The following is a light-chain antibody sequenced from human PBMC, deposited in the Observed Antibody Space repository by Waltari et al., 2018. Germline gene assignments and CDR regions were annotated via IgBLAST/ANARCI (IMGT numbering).Light chain of an antibody. Sequence: DIVMTQSPLSLTVTPGEPAPISSRSSQSLLHGDGHTFFAGYLQRPGQSPQLLIYWGSNRASGVPDRFSGSESGTDFTLKISSVEAEDVGTYYCMQALQTPYTFGQGTKLDIK. V-gene: IGKV2-28*01. J-gene: IGKJ2*01. CDR2: WGS. CDR1: QSLLHGDGHTF. CDR3: MQALQTPYT.